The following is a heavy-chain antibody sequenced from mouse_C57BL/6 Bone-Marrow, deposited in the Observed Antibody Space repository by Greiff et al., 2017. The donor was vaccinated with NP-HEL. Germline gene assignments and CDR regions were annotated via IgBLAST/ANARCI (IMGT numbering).Heavy chain of an antibody. J-gene: IGHJ3*01. CDR1: GYTFTRYG. V-gene: IGHV1-81*01. CDR3: ALDPAWFAY. Sequence: VHLVESGAELARPGASVKLSCKASGYTFTRYGISWVKQRTGRGLEWFGGMYPRSGNTYYNENFKGKGTLTADKSSSTAYMELRSLTSEDSAVYFCALDPAWFAYWGQGTLVTVSA. CDR2: MYPRSGNT.